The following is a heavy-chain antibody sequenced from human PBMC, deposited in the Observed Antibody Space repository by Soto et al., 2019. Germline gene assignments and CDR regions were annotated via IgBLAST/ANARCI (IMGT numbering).Heavy chain of an antibody. CDR1: GGSISSYY. CDR3: AAYNWNYPVNWFDP. D-gene: IGHD1-7*01. CDR2: IYYSGST. V-gene: IGHV4-59*01. Sequence: NPSETLSLTCTVSGGSISSYYWSWIRQPPGKGLEWIGYIYYSGSTNYNPSLKSRVTISVDTSKNQFSLKLSSVTAADTAVYYCAAYNWNYPVNWFDPWGQGTLVTVSS. J-gene: IGHJ5*02.